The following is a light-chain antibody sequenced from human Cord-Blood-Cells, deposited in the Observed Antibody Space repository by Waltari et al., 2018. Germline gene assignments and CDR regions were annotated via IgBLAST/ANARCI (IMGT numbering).Light chain of an antibody. V-gene: IGLV2-14*01. CDR1: SSDVGGYNY. J-gene: IGLJ1*01. Sequence: QSALTQPASVSGSPGQSITISCTGTSSDVGGYNYVSWYQQHPGKAPKLMIYEVSNRPSGVSNRFSGSKSGNTASLTISGLLAEDEADYYCSSYTSSSIPYVFGTGTKVTVL. CDR2: EVS. CDR3: SSYTSSSIPYV.